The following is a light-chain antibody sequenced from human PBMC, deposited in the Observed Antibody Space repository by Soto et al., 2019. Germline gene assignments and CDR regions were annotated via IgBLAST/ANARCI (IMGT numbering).Light chain of an antibody. V-gene: IGLV4-69*01. J-gene: IGLJ3*02. CDR3: QTWVTGIRV. Sequence: QPVLTQSPSASASLGASVKLTCTLSSGHSNYAIAWHQQQPEKGPRYLLKLNTDGSHNKGDGIPDRFSGSSSGAERYLTISSLQSEDEADYYCQTWVTGIRVFGGGTKLTVL. CDR2: LNTDGSH. CDR1: SGHSNYA.